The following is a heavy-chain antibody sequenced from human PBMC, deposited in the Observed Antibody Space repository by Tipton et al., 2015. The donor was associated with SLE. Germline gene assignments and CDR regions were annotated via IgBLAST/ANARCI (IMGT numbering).Heavy chain of an antibody. D-gene: IGHD6-13*01. Sequence: TLSLTCTVSGGSISSYYWSWIRQSPGKGLEWIGYIYNSESTNYNPSLKSRVTISVDTSKNQFSLKLSSVTAADTAVYYCARHRGYSSSWDFDYWGQGTLVTVSS. CDR2: IYNSEST. CDR1: GGSISSYY. CDR3: ARHRGYSSSWDFDY. V-gene: IGHV4-59*08. J-gene: IGHJ4*02.